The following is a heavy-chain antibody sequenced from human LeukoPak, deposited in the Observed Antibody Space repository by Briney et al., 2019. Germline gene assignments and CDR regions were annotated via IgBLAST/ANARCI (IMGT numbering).Heavy chain of an antibody. Sequence: GGSLRLSCAASGFIFSDYHMSWIHQAPGKGLECVSYISPGGDAVYFADSVKGRFTISRDNAKNSLFLQMSSLTAEDTAVYYCSGGRDAAVAGPGGYFDYWGQGSLVTVSS. D-gene: IGHD6-19*01. CDR3: SGGRDAAVAGPGGYFDY. J-gene: IGHJ4*02. V-gene: IGHV3-11*01. CDR2: ISPGGDAV. CDR1: GFIFSDYH.